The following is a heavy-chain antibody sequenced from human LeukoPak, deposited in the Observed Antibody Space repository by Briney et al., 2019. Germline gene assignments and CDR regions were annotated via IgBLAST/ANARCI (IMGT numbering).Heavy chain of an antibody. CDR2: ISGSGGST. CDR1: GFTFSDYA. CDR3: AKLWIPAATLIKIKYYYGMDV. Sequence: PGGSLRLSCATSGFTFSDYAMSWVRQAPGKGLEWVSAISGSGGSTYYADSVKGRFTISRDNSKNTLYLQMNSLRAEDTAVYYCAKLWIPAATLIKIKYYYGMDVWGQGTTVTVSS. D-gene: IGHD2-15*01. V-gene: IGHV3-23*01. J-gene: IGHJ6*02.